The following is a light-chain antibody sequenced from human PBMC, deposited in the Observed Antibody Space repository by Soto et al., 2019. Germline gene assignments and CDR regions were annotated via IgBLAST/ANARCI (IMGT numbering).Light chain of an antibody. CDR2: GNS. Sequence: QSVLTQPPSVSGAPGQRVTISCTGSSSNIGAGYDVHWYQQLPGTAPKLLIYGNSNRPSGVPDRFSGSKSGTSASLAITGLQAEDEADYYCQSYDSSLSGSIVFGTGTKL. J-gene: IGLJ1*01. CDR1: SSNIGAGYD. CDR3: QSYDSSLSGSIV. V-gene: IGLV1-40*01.